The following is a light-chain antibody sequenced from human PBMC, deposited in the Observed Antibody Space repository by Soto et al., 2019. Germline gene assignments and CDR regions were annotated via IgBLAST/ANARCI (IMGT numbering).Light chain of an antibody. CDR3: QQWT. CDR1: QSVSNW. Sequence: DIQMTQSRSTLSASAGDRVTLSFRASQSVSNWLAWYQHPPGNASKLLIYDASTLESGVPARFSGSGSGTEFTLTINSLQSDDFATYYCQQWTFGQGTRLDIK. CDR2: DAS. V-gene: IGKV1-5*01. J-gene: IGKJ1*01.